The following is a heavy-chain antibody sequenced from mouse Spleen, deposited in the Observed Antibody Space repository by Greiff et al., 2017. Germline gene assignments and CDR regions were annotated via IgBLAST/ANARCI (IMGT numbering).Heavy chain of an antibody. CDR3: ARRYGYDY. J-gene: IGHJ2*01. CDR2: INPSTGGT. V-gene: IGHV1-42*01. CDR1: GYSFTGYY. D-gene: IGHD1-2*01. Sequence: DVQLQESGPELVKPGASVKISCKASGYSFTGYYMNWVKQSPEKSLEWIGEINPSTGGTTYNQKFKAKATLTVDKSSSTAYMQLKSLTSEDSAVYYCARRYGYDYWGQGTILTVSS.